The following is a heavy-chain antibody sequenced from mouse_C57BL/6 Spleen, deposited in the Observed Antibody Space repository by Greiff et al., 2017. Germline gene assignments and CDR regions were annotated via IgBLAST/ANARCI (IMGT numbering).Heavy chain of an antibody. V-gene: IGHV1-22*01. J-gene: IGHJ4*01. CDR2: INPNNGGT. Sequence: EVQLQQSGPELVKPGASVTMSCKASGYTFTDYNMHWVKQSHGKSLEWIGYINPNNGGTSYNQKFKGKATLTVQKSSSTAYMELRSLTSEDSAVYYCARRDGSSYYYYAMDYWGQGTSVTVSS. D-gene: IGHD1-1*01. CDR1: GYTFTDYN. CDR3: ARRDGSSYYYYAMDY.